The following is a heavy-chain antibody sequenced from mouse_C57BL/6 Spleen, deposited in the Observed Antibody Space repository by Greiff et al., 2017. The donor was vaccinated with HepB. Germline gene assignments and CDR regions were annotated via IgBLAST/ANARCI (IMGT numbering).Heavy chain of an antibody. CDR3: ATTAQATDY. V-gene: IGHV3-6*01. CDR2: ISYDGSN. Sequence: EVKLQESGPGLVKPSQSLSLTCSVTGYSITSGYYWNWIRQFPGNKLEWMGYISYDGSNNYNPSLKNRISITRDTSKNQFFLKLNSVTTEDTATYYCATTAQATDYWGQGTTLTVSS. D-gene: IGHD3-2*02. CDR1: GYSITSGYY. J-gene: IGHJ2*01.